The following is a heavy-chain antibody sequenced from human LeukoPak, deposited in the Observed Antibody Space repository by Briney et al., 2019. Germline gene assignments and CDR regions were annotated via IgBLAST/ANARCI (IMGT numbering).Heavy chain of an antibody. J-gene: IGHJ6*03. D-gene: IGHD2-21*01. CDR3: ARVPIYIILLYYMDV. CDR2: ISSTSEYV. V-gene: IGHV3-21*01. CDR1: GFTYSNYC. Sequence: GGSLRLSCAASGFTYSNYCMNWVRQAPGEGLEWVASISSTSEYVRHSDSLQGRFSISRDNARDSLFLEMNSLRAEDTAIYYCARVPIYIILLYYMDVWGKGTTVTVSS.